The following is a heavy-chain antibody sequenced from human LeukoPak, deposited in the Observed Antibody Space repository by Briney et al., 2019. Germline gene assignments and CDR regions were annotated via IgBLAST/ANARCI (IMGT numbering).Heavy chain of an antibody. CDR1: GFTVTEYA. D-gene: IGHD3-3*01. V-gene: IGHV3-23*01. Sequence: GGSLRLSCAASGFTVTEYAMTWIRQFPGKGLEWVSSMSDIGPNTYYADSVKGRFTISRDTSKNTLLLQMNSLRADDTALYFCARRLSLRFDAFAVWGPGTVVTVSS. CDR2: MSDIGPNT. CDR3: ARRLSLRFDAFAV. J-gene: IGHJ3*01.